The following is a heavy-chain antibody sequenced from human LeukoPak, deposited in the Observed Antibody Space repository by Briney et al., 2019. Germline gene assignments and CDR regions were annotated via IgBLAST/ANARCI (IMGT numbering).Heavy chain of an antibody. CDR1: GGSISSHY. CDR2: VYYSGST. Sequence: PSETLSLTCTVSGGSISSHYWSWIRQPPGKGLEWIGYVYYSGSTNYNPSLKSQVTISVDTSKNQFSLKLSSVTAADTAVYYCARVPGFLVRGVTTYYYYYMDVWGKGTTVTVSS. D-gene: IGHD3-10*01. CDR3: ARVPGFLVRGVTTYYYYYMDV. J-gene: IGHJ6*03. V-gene: IGHV4-59*11.